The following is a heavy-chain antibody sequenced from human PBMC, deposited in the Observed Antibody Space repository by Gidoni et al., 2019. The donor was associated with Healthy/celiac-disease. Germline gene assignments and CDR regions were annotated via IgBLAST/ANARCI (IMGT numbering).Heavy chain of an antibody. CDR1: GFTFSSYA. CDR2: ISGSGGST. CDR3: AKLTVAVAIYYYYGMDV. Sequence: EVQLLESGGGLVQPGGSLRLSCAASGFTFSSYAMSWVRQAPGKGLELVSAISGSGGSTYYADSVKGRFTISRDNSKNTLYLQMNSLRAEDTAVYYCAKLTVAVAIYYYYGMDVWGQGTTVTVSS. V-gene: IGHV3-23*01. D-gene: IGHD6-19*01. J-gene: IGHJ6*02.